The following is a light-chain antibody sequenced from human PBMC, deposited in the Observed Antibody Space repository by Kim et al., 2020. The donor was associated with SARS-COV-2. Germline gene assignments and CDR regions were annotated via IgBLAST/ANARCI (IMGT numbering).Light chain of an antibody. Sequence: DIQMTQSPSSLSATVGHRVTITCRASQDISNYLAWYQQKPGKVPKVLIYAASTLQSGVPSRFSGSGSATHFTLTISSLQPVDVATYYCQKYNSAPLTFGGGTKVDIK. V-gene: IGKV1-27*01. CDR1: QDISNY. CDR3: QKYNSAPLT. J-gene: IGKJ4*01. CDR2: AAS.